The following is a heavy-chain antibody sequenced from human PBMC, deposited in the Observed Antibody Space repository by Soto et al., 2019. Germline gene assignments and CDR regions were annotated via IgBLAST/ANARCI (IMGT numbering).Heavy chain of an antibody. CDR2: ISGSGGST. CDR1: GFTFSSYA. CDR3: AKDPGYSGYDPWRD. V-gene: IGHV3-23*01. Sequence: EVQLLESGGGLVQPGGSLRLSCAASGFTFSSYAMSWVRQSPGKGLEWVSAISGSGGSTYYADSVKGRFTISRDNSKNTLYLQMDSLRAEDTAVYYCAKDPGYSGYDPWRDWGQGTLVTVSS. J-gene: IGHJ4*02. D-gene: IGHD5-12*01.